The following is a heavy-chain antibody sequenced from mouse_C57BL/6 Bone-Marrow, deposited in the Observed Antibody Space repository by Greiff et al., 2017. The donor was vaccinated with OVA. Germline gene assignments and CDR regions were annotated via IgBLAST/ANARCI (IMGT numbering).Heavy chain of an antibody. CDR2: IWRGGST. CDR1: GFSLTSYG. V-gene: IGHV2-5*01. CDR3: AKIGFPDWYFDV. Sequence: QVQLKESGPGLVQPSQSLSITCTVSGFSLTSYGVHWVRQSPGKGLEWLGVIWRGGSTDYNAAFMSRLSITKDNSKSQVFFKMNSLQADDTAIYCGAKIGFPDWYFDVWGTGTTVTVSS. J-gene: IGHJ1*03.